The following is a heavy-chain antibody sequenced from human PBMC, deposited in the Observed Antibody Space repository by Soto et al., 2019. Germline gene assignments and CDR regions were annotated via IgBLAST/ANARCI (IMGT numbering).Heavy chain of an antibody. V-gene: IGHV3-73*01. CDR1: GFTFSGSA. D-gene: IGHD2-15*01. CDR3: TRQAGEYCSGGSCPDGAFDI. Sequence: GGSLRLSCAASGFTFSGSAMHWVRQASGKGLEWVGRIRSKANSYATAYAASVKGRFTISRDDSKNTAYLQMNSLKTEDTAVYYCTRQAGEYCSGGSCPDGAFDIWGQGTMVTVSS. J-gene: IGHJ3*02. CDR2: IRSKANSYAT.